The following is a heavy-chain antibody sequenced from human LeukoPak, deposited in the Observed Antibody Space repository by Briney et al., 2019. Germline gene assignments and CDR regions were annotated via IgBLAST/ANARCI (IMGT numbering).Heavy chain of an antibody. Sequence: GRSLRLSCAASGFTFSSYGIHRVRHAPGTMPETLHFVHYDGSNQYYADSAKRPFTASRDNSKHTAYPEMNSLNSEDTAVYYCAKDPWDYWGQGTLVTVSS. CDR2: VHYDGSNQ. V-gene: IGHV3-30*02. J-gene: IGHJ4*02. CDR1: GFTFSSYG. CDR3: AKDPWDY.